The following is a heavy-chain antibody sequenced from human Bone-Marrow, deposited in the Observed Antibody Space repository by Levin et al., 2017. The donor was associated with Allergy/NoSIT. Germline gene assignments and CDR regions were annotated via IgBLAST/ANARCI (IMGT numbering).Heavy chain of an antibody. V-gene: IGHV4-39*07. J-gene: IGHJ4*02. CDR3: ARVGAFDGYGDYEYYFDF. Sequence: TSETLSLTCTVSGGSISISSYYWGWIRQPPGKALEWIGSIYYTGHTSYNPSLESRVTMSVDTSKNQFSLRLTSVTAADTALYYCARVGAFDGYGDYEYYFDFWGQGTPVTVSS. CDR2: IYYTGHT. CDR1: GGSISISSYY. D-gene: IGHD4-17*01.